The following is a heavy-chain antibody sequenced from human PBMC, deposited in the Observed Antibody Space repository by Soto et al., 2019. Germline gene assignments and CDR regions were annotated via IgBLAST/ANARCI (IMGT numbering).Heavy chain of an antibody. D-gene: IGHD3-10*01. Sequence: GASVKVSCKASGGTFRNHVFNGVRQAPGQGLEWMGGIIPIIGTPNYAQKFQGRVTITADASTSTVYLEVSSLRSQDTAVYYCARDLEFRDGNISHLDYWGQGTLVTVSS. CDR3: ARDLEFRDGNISHLDY. CDR2: IIPIIGTP. CDR1: GGTFRNHV. J-gene: IGHJ4*02. V-gene: IGHV1-69*13.